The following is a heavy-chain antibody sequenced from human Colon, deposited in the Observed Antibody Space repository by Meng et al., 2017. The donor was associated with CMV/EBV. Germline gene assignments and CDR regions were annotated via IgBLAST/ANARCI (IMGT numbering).Heavy chain of an antibody. CDR1: GYNCTSNK. D-gene: IGHD2-8*01. J-gene: IGHJ4*02. V-gene: IGHV7-4-1*02. Sequence: SWKASGYNCTSNKKTPVRQAPGKGPEWMGWIENKTGNPTYAQGFTGRIGFSLDSSVSTTYLQISSLKAEGTTVYYCARNRCNGRYVDYWGQGTLVTVSS. CDR2: IENKTGNP. CDR3: ARNRCNGRYVDY.